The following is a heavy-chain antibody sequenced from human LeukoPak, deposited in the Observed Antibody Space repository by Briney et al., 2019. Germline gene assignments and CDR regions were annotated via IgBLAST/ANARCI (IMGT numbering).Heavy chain of an antibody. CDR1: GGSFSGYY. CDR3: ARPYYYGSGSPNPLQH. Sequence: PSETLSLTCAVYGGSFSGYYWSWIRQPPGKRLEWIGEINHSGSTNYNPSLKSRVTISVDTSKNQFSLKLSSVTAADTAVYYCARPYYYGSGSPNPLQHWGQGTLVTVSS. D-gene: IGHD3-10*01. V-gene: IGHV4-34*01. CDR2: INHSGST. J-gene: IGHJ1*01.